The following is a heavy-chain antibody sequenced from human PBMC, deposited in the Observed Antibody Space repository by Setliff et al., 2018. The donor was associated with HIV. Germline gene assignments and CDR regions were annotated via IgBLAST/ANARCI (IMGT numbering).Heavy chain of an antibody. J-gene: IGHJ3*02. CDR3: TRIRAMVRGVTSYDAFDI. D-gene: IGHD3-10*01. CDR2: MNPESGNT. Sequence: ASVKVSCKASGYTFTSYDINWVRQATGQGLEWMGWMNPESGNTGYAQKFQGGVTMTRNTSISTAYMELSSLRFDDTAVYYCTRIRAMVRGVTSYDAFDIWGQGTKVTVSS. CDR1: GYTFTSYD. V-gene: IGHV1-8*01.